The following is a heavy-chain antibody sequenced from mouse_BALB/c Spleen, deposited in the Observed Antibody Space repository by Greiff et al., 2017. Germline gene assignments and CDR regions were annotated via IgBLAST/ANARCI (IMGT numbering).Heavy chain of an antibody. D-gene: IGHD1-1*02. V-gene: IGHV3-2*02. Sequence: DVQLQESGPGLVKPSQSLSLTCTVTGYSITSDYAWNWIRQFPGNKLEWMGYISYSGSTSYNPSLKSRISITRDTSKNQFFLQLNSVTTEDTATYYCATWSSMDYWGQGTSVTVSS. J-gene: IGHJ4*01. CDR3: ATWSSMDY. CDR1: GYSITSDYA. CDR2: ISYSGST.